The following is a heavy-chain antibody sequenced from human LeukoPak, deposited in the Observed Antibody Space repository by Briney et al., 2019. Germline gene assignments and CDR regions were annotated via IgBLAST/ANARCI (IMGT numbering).Heavy chain of an antibody. D-gene: IGHD5-18*01. CDR1: GYSFTNYW. J-gene: IGHJ3*02. CDR3: AGRGYSNGYVDAFDI. Sequence: GESLKISCKGSGYSFTNYWIGWVRQMPGKGLEWMGIIYPGDSDTTYSPSFQGQVTISADKSISTAYLQWSSLKASDTAIYYCAGRGYSNGYVDAFDIWGQGTMVTVSS. CDR2: IYPGDSDT. V-gene: IGHV5-51*01.